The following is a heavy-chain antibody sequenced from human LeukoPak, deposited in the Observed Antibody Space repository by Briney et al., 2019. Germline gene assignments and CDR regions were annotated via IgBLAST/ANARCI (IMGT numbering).Heavy chain of an antibody. CDR2: IWYDGSNK. CDR1: GFTFSSYG. V-gene: IGHV3-33*01. D-gene: IGHD2-2*02. CDR3: ARDGKYCSSTSCYRKYYYYYMDV. J-gene: IGHJ6*03. Sequence: GGSLRLSCAASGFTFSSYGMHWVRQAPGKGLEWVAVIWYDGSNKYYADSVKGRFTISRDNSKNTLYLQMNSLRAEDTAVYYCARDGKYCSSTSCYRKYYYYYMDVWGKGTTVTVSS.